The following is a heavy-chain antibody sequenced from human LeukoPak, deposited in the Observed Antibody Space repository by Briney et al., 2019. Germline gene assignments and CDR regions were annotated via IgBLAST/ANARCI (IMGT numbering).Heavy chain of an antibody. CDR1: GGSISSGGYY. D-gene: IGHD3-22*01. CDR3: ARAPYYYDSSGFYYYGMDV. CDR2: IYYSGSA. V-gene: IGHV4-31*03. J-gene: IGHJ6*02. Sequence: SETLSLTCTVSGGSISSGGYYWSWIRQHPGKGLEWIGYIYYSGSAYYNPSLKSRVTISVDTSKNQFSLKLSSVTAADTAVYYCARAPYYYDSSGFYYYGMDVWGQGTTVTVSS.